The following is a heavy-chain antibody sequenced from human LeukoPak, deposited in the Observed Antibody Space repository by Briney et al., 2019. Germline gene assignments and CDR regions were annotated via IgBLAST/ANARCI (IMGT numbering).Heavy chain of an antibody. V-gene: IGHV3-21*01. CDR1: GFTFSSYA. CDR3: ARIQTRSGGYHYYFDY. Sequence: GGSLRLSCAASGFTFSSYAINWVRQAPGKGLEWVSSISTSGTYIYYAGSVKGRFTISRDNTKNSVFLQMNGLKAEDTAVYYCARIQTRSGGYHYYFDYWGQGSLVTVSS. CDR2: ISTSGTYI. J-gene: IGHJ4*02. D-gene: IGHD3-22*01.